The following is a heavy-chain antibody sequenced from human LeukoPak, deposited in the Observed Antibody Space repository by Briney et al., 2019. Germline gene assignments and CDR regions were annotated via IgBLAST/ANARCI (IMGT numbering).Heavy chain of an antibody. D-gene: IGHD6-19*01. CDR2: ISSSSSYI. Sequence: PGGSLRLSCAASGFTFSSYSMNWVRQAPGKGLEWVSSISSSSSYIYYADSVKGRFTISRDNAKNSLYLQMNSLRAEDTAVYCCARDLDSSGWPIDYWGQGTLVTVSS. V-gene: IGHV3-21*01. J-gene: IGHJ4*02. CDR3: ARDLDSSGWPIDY. CDR1: GFTFSSYS.